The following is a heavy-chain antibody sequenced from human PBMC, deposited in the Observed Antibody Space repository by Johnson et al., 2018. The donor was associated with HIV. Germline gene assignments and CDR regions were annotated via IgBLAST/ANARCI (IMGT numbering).Heavy chain of an antibody. V-gene: IGHV3-9*01. CDR1: GFTFNDYA. CDR3: AKVMGQDAFDF. CDR2: ISWNSDSI. J-gene: IGHJ3*01. D-gene: IGHD2-8*01. Sequence: VQLVESGGDLVQPGRSLRLSCAASGFTFNDYAMHWVRQAPGKGLEWVSGISWNSDSIGFADSVKGRFTISRDNARNSVYLQMNSLRAEDTALYYCAKVMGQDAFDFWGQGTVVTVS.